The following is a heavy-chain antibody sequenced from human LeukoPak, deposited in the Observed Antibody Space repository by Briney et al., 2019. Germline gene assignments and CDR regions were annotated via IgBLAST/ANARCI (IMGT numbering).Heavy chain of an antibody. D-gene: IGHD4-17*01. J-gene: IGHJ4*02. V-gene: IGHV1-2*02. Sequence: GASVKVSCKASGYTFTGYYMHWVRQAPGQGLEWMGWINPNSGGTNYAQKFQGRVTMTRDTSISTAYMELSRLRSDDTAVYYCATLSAFTVYGDYNYDYWGQGTLVTVSS. CDR2: INPNSGGT. CDR1: GYTFTGYY. CDR3: ATLSAFTVYGDYNYDY.